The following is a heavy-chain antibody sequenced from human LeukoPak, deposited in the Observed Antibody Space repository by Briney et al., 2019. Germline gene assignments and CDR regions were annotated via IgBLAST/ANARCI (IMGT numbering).Heavy chain of an antibody. CDR3: ARGTYYYDSSGYRHFDY. V-gene: IGHV4-4*02. CDR1: GGSISSSNW. CDR2: IYHSGST. J-gene: IGHJ4*02. Sequence: SETLSLTCAVSGGSISSSNWWSWVRQPPGKGLEWIGEIYHSGSTNYNPSLKSRVTISVDKSKNQFSLKLSSVTAADTAVYYCARGTYYYDSSGYRHFDYWGQGTLVTVSS. D-gene: IGHD3-22*01.